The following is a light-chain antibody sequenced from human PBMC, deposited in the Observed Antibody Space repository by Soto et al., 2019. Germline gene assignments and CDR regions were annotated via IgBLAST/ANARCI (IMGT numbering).Light chain of an antibody. J-gene: IGKJ5*01. V-gene: IGKV1-33*01. CDR1: QAISNY. CDR3: QQYDNHPF. Sequence: DIQMTQSPSSLSASVGDRVTITCQASQAISNYLNWYQQKPGKAPKLLIYDASNLETGVPARFSGGGSGTDFTFSISSLQPEDIATYYCQQYDNHPFFGQGTRREIK. CDR2: DAS.